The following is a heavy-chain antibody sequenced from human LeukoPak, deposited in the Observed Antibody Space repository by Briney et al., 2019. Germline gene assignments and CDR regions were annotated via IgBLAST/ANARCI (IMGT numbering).Heavy chain of an antibody. CDR2: IYPDDSET. CDR3: ARPSSGTYYGMDV. V-gene: IGHV5-51*01. J-gene: IGHJ6*02. Sequence: GESLKISCKGSGYRFTSYWIAWVRQMPGKGLEWMGTIYPDDSETRYSPSSQGQVTISADKSISTAYLQWSTLEASDTATHYCARPSSGTYYGMDVWGQGTTVTVSS. D-gene: IGHD1-26*01. CDR1: GYRFTSYW.